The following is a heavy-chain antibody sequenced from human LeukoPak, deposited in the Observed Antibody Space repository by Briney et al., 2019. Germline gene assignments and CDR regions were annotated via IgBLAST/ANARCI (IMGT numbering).Heavy chain of an antibody. V-gene: IGHV3-7*01. Sequence: GGSLRLSCVASGFTFSSNWMSWVRQAPGKGLEWVANINQYESEKYYVDSVKGRFTISRDNAKNSLYLQMNSLRVEDTAMYYCAMGDYFDYWSQGTLVTVSS. J-gene: IGHJ4*02. CDR1: GFTFSSNW. CDR3: AMGDYFDY. CDR2: INQYESEK.